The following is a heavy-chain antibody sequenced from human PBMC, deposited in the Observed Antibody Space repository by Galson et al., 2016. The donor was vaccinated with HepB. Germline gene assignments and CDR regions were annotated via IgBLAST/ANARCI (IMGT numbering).Heavy chain of an antibody. CDR1: GYPFTSYG. CDR3: ARAYSSSWNSYSDY. V-gene: IGHV1-18*01. Sequence: SVKVSCKASGYPFTSYGITWVRQAPGQGLEWMGWISAHNGNTNIAQKLQDRVTMTTDTSTSAAYMELRSLRYDDTALYYCARAYSSSWNSYSDYWGQGTLVTVSS. D-gene: IGHD6-13*01. CDR2: ISAHNGNT. J-gene: IGHJ4*02.